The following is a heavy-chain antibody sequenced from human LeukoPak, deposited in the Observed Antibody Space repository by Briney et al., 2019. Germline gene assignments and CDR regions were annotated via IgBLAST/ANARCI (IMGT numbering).Heavy chain of an antibody. Sequence: GASVKVSCKASAYTFTSFGISWVRQAPGQGLEWMGWISTYNGYAKYAQNVKGRVTMTTNTSTSTAYMELRSLRSDDTAVYYCARNDSGGYDYWGQGTLVTVSS. CDR2: ISTYNGYA. V-gene: IGHV1-18*01. J-gene: IGHJ4*02. D-gene: IGHD2-21*01. CDR3: ARNDSGGYDY. CDR1: AYTFTSFG.